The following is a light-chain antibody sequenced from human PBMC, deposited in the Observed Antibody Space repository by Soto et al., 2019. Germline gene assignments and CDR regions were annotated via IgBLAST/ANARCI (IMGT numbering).Light chain of an antibody. J-gene: IGLJ3*02. Sequence: SYELTQPPSVSVSPGQTASITCSGEKVGDKYVCWYQQKPGQSPVLVIYEDRKRPSGVPERFSGSNSGNTATLTISGTQAMDEADYFCQVWDSSTVVFGGGTKVTVL. V-gene: IGLV3-1*01. CDR1: KVGDKY. CDR2: EDR. CDR3: QVWDSSTVV.